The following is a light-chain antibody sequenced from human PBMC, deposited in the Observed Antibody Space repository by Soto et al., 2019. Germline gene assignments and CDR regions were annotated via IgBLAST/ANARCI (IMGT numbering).Light chain of an antibody. V-gene: IGLV2-14*01. CDR2: EVS. J-gene: IGLJ1*01. CDR1: SSDVGGYNY. Sequence: QSALTQPASVSGSPGQSITISCTGTSSDVGGYNYVSWYQQHPGKAPKLMIYEVSNRPSGVSNRFSGSKSGNTASLTISGLQAEDEAEYYCSSDTSSSTLRYGFGTGTTLTVL. CDR3: SSDTSSSTLRYG.